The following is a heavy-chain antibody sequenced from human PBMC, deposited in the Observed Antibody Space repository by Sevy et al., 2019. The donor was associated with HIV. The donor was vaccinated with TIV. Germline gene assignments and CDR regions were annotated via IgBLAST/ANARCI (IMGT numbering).Heavy chain of an antibody. V-gene: IGHV1-46*01. J-gene: IGHJ4*02. D-gene: IGHD3-9*01. Sequence: ASVKVSCKASGYTFTSQYMHWVRQAPGQGLEWMGIINPSGGSTSYAQKFQGRVTMTRETSTSTVYMELSSLRSEDKAVYYCARDSDNYDILTGYYPFDYWGQGTLVTVSS. CDR2: INPSGGST. CDR1: GYTFTSQY. CDR3: ARDSDNYDILTGYYPFDY.